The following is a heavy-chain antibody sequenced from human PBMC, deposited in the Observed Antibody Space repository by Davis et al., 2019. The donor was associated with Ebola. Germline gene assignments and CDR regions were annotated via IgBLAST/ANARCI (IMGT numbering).Heavy chain of an antibody. J-gene: IGHJ4*02. CDR3: ARDYVTTVPDFGY. V-gene: IGHV1-46*01. CDR1: GYTFTSYG. D-gene: IGHD4-11*01. Sequence: ASVKVSCKASGYTFTSYGISWVRQAPGQGLEWMGIINPSGGSTSYAQKFQGRVTMTRDTSTSTVYMELSSLRSEDTAVYYCARDYVTTVPDFGYRGQGTLVTVSS. CDR2: INPSGGST.